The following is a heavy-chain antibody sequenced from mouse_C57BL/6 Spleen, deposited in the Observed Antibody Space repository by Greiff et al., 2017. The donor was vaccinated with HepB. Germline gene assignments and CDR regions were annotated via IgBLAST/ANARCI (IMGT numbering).Heavy chain of an antibody. V-gene: IGHV5-4*01. CDR1: GFTFSSYA. J-gene: IGHJ3*01. CDR2: ISDGGSYT. CDR3: ARDIRGSSAWFAY. D-gene: IGHD1-1*01. Sequence: EVMLVESGGGLVKPGGSLKLSCAASGFTFSSYAMSWVRQTPEKRLEWVATISDGGSYTYYPDNVKGRFTISRDNAKNNLYLQMSHLKSEDTAMYYCARDIRGSSAWFAYWGQGTLVTVSA.